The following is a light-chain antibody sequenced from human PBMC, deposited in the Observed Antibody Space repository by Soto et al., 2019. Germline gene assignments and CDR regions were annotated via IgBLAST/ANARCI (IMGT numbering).Light chain of an antibody. CDR3: QQYDFSPIT. CDR1: QSVRSNY. CDR2: DAS. Sequence: EILLTQSPATLSLSPGERATLSCGASQSVRSNYLAWYQQKPGLAPRLLIYDASIRATGIPDRFSGSGSGTDFTLTISRLEPEDFAVYYCQQYDFSPITFGQGTRLEIK. V-gene: IGKV3D-20*01. J-gene: IGKJ5*01.